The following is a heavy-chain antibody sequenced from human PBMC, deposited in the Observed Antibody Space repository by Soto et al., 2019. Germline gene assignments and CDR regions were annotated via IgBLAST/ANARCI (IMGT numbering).Heavy chain of an antibody. Sequence: GASVKVSCKASGYSFTGNSIHWVRQAPGQGLEWMGWINASNGNTKYSQKFQGRVTITRDTSASTAYMELSSLRSEDTAVYYCARGLLVNDYYYGMDVWGQGTTVTVSS. V-gene: IGHV1-3*01. D-gene: IGHD2-8*02. CDR1: GYSFTGNS. CDR2: INASNGNT. J-gene: IGHJ6*02. CDR3: ARGLLVNDYYYGMDV.